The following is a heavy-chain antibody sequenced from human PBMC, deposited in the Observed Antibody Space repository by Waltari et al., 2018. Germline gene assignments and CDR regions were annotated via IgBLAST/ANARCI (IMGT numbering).Heavy chain of an antibody. CDR1: GDPISNHY. Sequence: QVQLQESGPGLVKTSETLPLICGVSGDPISNHYWSWVRQPPGKGLEWIGYIAYSGSTRYNPSLKSRATISVDTSKKQFSLRLGSVTAADTAIYYCARSYDFWSGYPLHYWGQGTLVTVSS. CDR3: ARSYDFWSGYPLHY. V-gene: IGHV4-59*11. CDR2: IAYSGST. D-gene: IGHD3-3*01. J-gene: IGHJ4*02.